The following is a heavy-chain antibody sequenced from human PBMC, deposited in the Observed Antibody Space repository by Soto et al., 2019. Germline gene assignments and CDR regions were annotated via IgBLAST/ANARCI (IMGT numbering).Heavy chain of an antibody. Sequence: EGQLVQSGGGLVQPGGSLRLSCVGSGFTSRGFWMGWVRQAPGKGLEWVANIKEDATQKNYVDSVRGRFTISRDTATISLYLQMISLRAEDTAVYYCSRDPFWGKGTLVTVSS. CDR1: GFTSRGFW. J-gene: IGHJ4*02. V-gene: IGHV3-7*05. CDR3: SRDPF. CDR2: IKEDATQK.